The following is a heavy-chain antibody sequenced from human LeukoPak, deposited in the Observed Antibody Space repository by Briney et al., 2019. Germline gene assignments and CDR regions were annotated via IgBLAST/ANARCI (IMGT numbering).Heavy chain of an antibody. V-gene: IGHV5-10-1*01. CDR2: IDPSDSYT. J-gene: IGHJ4*02. CDR1: GSLFTSYW. CDR3: ARHGSSAGPFHY. Sequence: GAPLQISCQCSGSLFTSYWISWVRQLPGKALEWMGRIDPSDSYTNYSPSFQGHLTISADKSLSTAYLQWSSLEASDTSMYYCARHGSSAGPFHYWGQGTLVTVSS. D-gene: IGHD6-13*01.